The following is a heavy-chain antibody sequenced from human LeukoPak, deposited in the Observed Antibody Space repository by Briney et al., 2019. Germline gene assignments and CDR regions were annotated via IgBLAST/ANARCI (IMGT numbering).Heavy chain of an antibody. CDR1: GGSISSGDYY. CDR2: IYYSGST. D-gene: IGHD3-3*01. V-gene: IGHV4-61*08. J-gene: IGHJ6*02. CDR3: ARDGYYDFWSGSNANYGMDV. Sequence: SQTLSLTCTVSGGSISSGDYYWSWIRQPPGKGLEWIGYIYYSGSTNYNPSLKSRVTISVDTSKNQFSLKLSSVTAADTAVYYCARDGYYDFWSGSNANYGMDVWGQGTTVTVSS.